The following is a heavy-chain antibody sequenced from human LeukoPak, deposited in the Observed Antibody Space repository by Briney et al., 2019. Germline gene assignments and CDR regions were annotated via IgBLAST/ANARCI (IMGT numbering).Heavy chain of an antibody. Sequence: GGSLGLSCTASGFTFSSYGMSWVRQAPGKGLQWVSTVSGSAVSTYYADSVKGRFTISRDNSKNTVYLQMNSLRGEDTAICYCAKPNPPDAFDIWSQGTVVIVSS. CDR1: GFTFSSYG. CDR2: VSGSAVST. V-gene: IGHV3-23*01. J-gene: IGHJ3*02. CDR3: AKPNPPDAFDI.